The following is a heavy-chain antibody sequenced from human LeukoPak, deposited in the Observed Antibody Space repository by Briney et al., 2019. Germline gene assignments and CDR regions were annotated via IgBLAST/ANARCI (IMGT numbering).Heavy chain of an antibody. Sequence: GGSLRLSCAASGFTFSSYSMNWVRQAPGKGLEWVANIKQDGSEKYYVDSVKGRFTISRDNAKNSLYLQMNSLRAEDTAVYYCAREYYDSSGYWAGDLWGQGTLVTVSS. CDR3: AREYYDSSGYWAGDL. CDR2: IKQDGSEK. CDR1: GFTFSSYS. J-gene: IGHJ4*02. V-gene: IGHV3-7*01. D-gene: IGHD3-22*01.